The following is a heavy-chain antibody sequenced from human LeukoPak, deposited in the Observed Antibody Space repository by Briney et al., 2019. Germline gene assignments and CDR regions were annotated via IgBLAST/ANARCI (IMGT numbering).Heavy chain of an antibody. V-gene: IGHV3-21*01. D-gene: IGHD3-10*02. Sequence: GGSLRLSCAASGFIFSSYKMNWVRQAPGKGLEWVSSISSSGSYIYYVDSVKGRFTISRDNAKSSLYLQMNSLRAEDTAVYYCAELGITMIGGVWGKGTTVTISS. CDR2: ISSSGSYI. J-gene: IGHJ6*04. CDR1: GFIFSSYK. CDR3: AELGITMIGGV.